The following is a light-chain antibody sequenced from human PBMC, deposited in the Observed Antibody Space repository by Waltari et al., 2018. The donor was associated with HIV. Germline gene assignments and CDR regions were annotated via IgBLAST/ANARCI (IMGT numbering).Light chain of an antibody. CDR1: SSNIGGNI. CDR2: RND. V-gene: IGLV1-44*01. Sequence: QSVLTQPPSASGTPGQRVTISCSGSSSNIGGNIVNWYQQLPGTAPKLLIHRNDQRPSGVPDRFSGSKSGTSASLAISGLQSDDEADYYCAAWDDSLNGPLFGGGTKLTVL. J-gene: IGLJ3*02. CDR3: AAWDDSLNGPL.